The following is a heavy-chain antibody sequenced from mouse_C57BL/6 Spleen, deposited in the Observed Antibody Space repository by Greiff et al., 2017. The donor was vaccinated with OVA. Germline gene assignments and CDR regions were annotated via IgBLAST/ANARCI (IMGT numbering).Heavy chain of an antibody. D-gene: IGHD1-1*01. Sequence: VQLQQSGPELVKPGASVKISCKASGYAFSSSWMNWVKQRPGKGLEWIGRIYPGDGDTNYNGKFKGKATLTADKSSSTAYMQLSSLTSEDSAVYFCARGEAYYYGSSGYWGQGTTLTVSS. CDR2: IYPGDGDT. J-gene: IGHJ2*01. V-gene: IGHV1-82*01. CDR3: ARGEAYYYGSSGY. CDR1: GYAFSSSW.